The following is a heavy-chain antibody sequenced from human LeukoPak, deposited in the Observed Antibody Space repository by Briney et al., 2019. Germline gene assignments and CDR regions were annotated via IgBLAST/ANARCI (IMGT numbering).Heavy chain of an antibody. D-gene: IGHD3-9*01. CDR3: TTSYYDTLTGSSTFGY. Sequence: PGGSLRLSCAASGFTFSYAWMNWVRQAPGKGLEWVGRIKSKADGGTTDYAAPVKGRFTISRDDSKNKLYLQMNSLKTEDTAVYYCTTSYYDTLTGSSTFGYWGQGTLVTVSS. CDR1: GFTFSYAW. V-gene: IGHV3-15*01. CDR2: IKSKADGGTT. J-gene: IGHJ4*02.